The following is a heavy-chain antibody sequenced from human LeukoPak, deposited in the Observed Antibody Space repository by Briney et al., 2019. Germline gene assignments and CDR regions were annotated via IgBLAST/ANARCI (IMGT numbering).Heavy chain of an antibody. Sequence: SVNVSCTASGGTFTSYGVSWVRQAPGQGLEWMGGIIPMFGTANYAQKFQGRITITADESTSIAYMELNSLRSEDTAVYYCARDNLEYSYGQYTAFDTWGQGTMVTVSS. CDR1: GGTFTSYG. CDR2: IIPMFGTA. J-gene: IGHJ3*02. CDR3: ARDNLEYSYGQYTAFDT. D-gene: IGHD5-18*01. V-gene: IGHV1-69*13.